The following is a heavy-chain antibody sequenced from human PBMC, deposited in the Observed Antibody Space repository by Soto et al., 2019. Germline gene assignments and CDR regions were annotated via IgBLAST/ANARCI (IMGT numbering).Heavy chain of an antibody. D-gene: IGHD2-2*01. CDR3: ARELIVVVPAASYYYYYGMDV. CDR2: ISSSSSYI. Sequence: LRLSCAASGFTFISYSMNWVRQAPGKGLEWVSSISSSSSYIYYADSVKGRFTISRDNAKNSLYLQMNSLRAEDTAVYYCARELIVVVPAASYYYYYGMDVWGQGTTVTVSS. J-gene: IGHJ6*02. CDR1: GFTFISYS. V-gene: IGHV3-21*01.